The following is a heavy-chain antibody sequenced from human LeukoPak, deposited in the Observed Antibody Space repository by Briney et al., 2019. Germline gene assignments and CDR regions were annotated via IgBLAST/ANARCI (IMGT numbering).Heavy chain of an antibody. CDR3: ARESDSSSWYSGYFDY. D-gene: IGHD6-13*01. CDR1: GFTFSSYS. V-gene: IGHV3-21*01. Sequence: GGSLRLSCAASGFTFSSYSMNWVRQAPGKGLEWASSISSSSSYIYYADSVKGRFTTSRDNAKNSLYLQMNSLRAEDTAVYYCARESDSSSWYSGYFDYWGQGTLVTVSS. CDR2: ISSSSSYI. J-gene: IGHJ4*02.